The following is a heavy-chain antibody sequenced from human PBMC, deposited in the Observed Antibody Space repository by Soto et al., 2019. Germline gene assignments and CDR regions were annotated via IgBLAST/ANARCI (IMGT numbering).Heavy chain of an antibody. V-gene: IGHV3-9*01. Sequence: EVQLVESGGGLVQPGRSLRLSCAASGFTFDDYAMHWVRQAPGKGLEWVSGISWNSGSIGYADSVKGRFTISRDNAKHSLYLQMNSLRAEDTALYYCAKEIGNVGWYDYLGQGTLVTVSS. CDR2: ISWNSGSI. J-gene: IGHJ4*02. CDR1: GFTFDDYA. D-gene: IGHD2-15*01. CDR3: AKEIGNVGWYDY.